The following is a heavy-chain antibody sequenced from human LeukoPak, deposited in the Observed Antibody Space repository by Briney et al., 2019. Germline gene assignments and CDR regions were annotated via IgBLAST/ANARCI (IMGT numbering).Heavy chain of an antibody. D-gene: IGHD5-12*01. V-gene: IGHV4-59*01. CDR2: IYYTGST. CDR3: ARDRGDGYDYFWDY. Sequence: SETLSLTCTVSGGSISTYYWSWIRQPPGEGLEWIGYIYYTGSTNYNPSLKSRVTISVDTSKNQFSLKLSSVTAADTAVYYCARDRGDGYDYFWDYWGQGTLVTVSS. CDR1: GGSISTYY. J-gene: IGHJ4*02.